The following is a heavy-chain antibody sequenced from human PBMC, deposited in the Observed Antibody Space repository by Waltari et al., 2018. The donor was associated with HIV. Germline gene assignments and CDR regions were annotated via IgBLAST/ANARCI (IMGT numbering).Heavy chain of an antibody. J-gene: IGHJ4*02. D-gene: IGHD5-12*01. Sequence: QVQLQESGPGLVKPSETLSLTCTVSGGSISGYYWSWIRQPPGKGLEWIGYIYYSGSTNYNPSLKSRVTISVDTSKNQFSRKLSSVTAADTAVYYCARDRFPDGYNDYWGQGTLVTVSS. CDR2: IYYSGST. CDR1: GGSISGYY. CDR3: ARDRFPDGYNDY. V-gene: IGHV4-59*01.